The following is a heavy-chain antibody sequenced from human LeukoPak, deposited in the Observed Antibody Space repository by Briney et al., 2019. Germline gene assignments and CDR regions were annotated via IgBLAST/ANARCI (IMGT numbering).Heavy chain of an antibody. D-gene: IGHD3-22*01. CDR3: AKRLNYYDSSGYYRIGAFDI. CDR1: GGSISSSSYY. CDR2: IYYSGST. Sequence: PSETLSLTCTVSGGSISSSSYYWGWIRQPPGKGLEWIGSIYYSGSTYYNPSLKSRVTMSVDTSKNQFSLKLSSVTAADTAVYYCAKRLNYYDSSGYYRIGAFDIWGQGTMVTVSS. V-gene: IGHV4-39*01. J-gene: IGHJ3*02.